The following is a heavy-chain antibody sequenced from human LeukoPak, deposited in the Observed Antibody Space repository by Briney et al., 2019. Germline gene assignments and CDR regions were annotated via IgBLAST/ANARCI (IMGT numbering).Heavy chain of an antibody. J-gene: IGHJ4*02. CDR3: AKDNGIAARYYDY. CDR1: GFTFSSYG. V-gene: IGHV3-33*06. Sequence: GRSLRLSCAASGFTFSSYGMHWVRQAPGKGLEWVAVIWYDGSHQYYADSVKGRFTISRDNSKNTLYLQMNSLTAEDTAVYYCAKDNGIAARYYDYWGQGTLVTVSS. D-gene: IGHD6-6*01. CDR2: IWYDGSHQ.